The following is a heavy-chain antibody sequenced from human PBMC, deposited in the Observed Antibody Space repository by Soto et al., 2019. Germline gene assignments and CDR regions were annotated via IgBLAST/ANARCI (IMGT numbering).Heavy chain of an antibody. D-gene: IGHD6-19*01. J-gene: IGHJ4*02. CDR1: GCSFTSYW. CDR3: ATTSGWFGGFDY. Sequence: XESLNISWRGSGCSFTSYWIRWVRQMPGKGLEWMGRIDPSDSYTNYSPSFQGHVTISADKSISAAYLQWSSLKASDTAMYYCATTSGWFGGFDYWGQGTLVTVSS. V-gene: IGHV5-10-1*01. CDR2: IDPSDSYT.